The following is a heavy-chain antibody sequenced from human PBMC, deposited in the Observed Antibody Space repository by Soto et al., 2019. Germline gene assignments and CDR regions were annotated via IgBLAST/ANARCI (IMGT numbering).Heavy chain of an antibody. J-gene: IGHJ6*02. D-gene: IGHD2-15*01. CDR2: ISGSGGST. CDR1: GFTFSSYA. Sequence: PGGSLRLSCAASGFTFSSYAMSWVRQAPGKGLEWVSAISGSGGSTYYADSVKGRFTISRDNSKNTLYLQMNSLRAEDTAVYYCAKDQQLGYCSGGSCYSGPYYYYGMDVWGQGTTVTVSS. CDR3: AKDQQLGYCSGGSCYSGPYYYYGMDV. V-gene: IGHV3-23*01.